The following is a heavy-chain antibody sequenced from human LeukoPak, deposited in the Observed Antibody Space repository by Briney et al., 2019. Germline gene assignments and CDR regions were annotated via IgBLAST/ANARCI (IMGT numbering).Heavy chain of an antibody. D-gene: IGHD4/OR15-4a*01. CDR2: IYSDNT. Sequence: GGSLRLSCTVSGFTLSSNSMSCVRQAPGKGLEWVSFIYSDNTHYSDSVKGRFTISRDNSKNTLYLQMNSLRAEDTAVYYCARRAGAYSHPYDYWGQGTLVTVSS. J-gene: IGHJ4*02. CDR1: GFTLSSNS. CDR3: ARRAGAYSHPYDY. V-gene: IGHV3-53*01.